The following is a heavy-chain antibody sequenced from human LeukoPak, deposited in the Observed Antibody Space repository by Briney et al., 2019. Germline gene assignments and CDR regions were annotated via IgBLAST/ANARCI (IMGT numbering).Heavy chain of an antibody. V-gene: IGHV1-2*02. CDR3: ARSRIAARPTYDY. CDR1: GYTFTGYY. Sequence: ASVKVSCKASGYTFTGYYMHWVRQAPGQGLEWMGWINPNSGGTNYAQKFQGRVTMTRDTSISTAYMELSRLRSDDTAVYYCARSRIAARPTYDYWGQGTLVTVSS. CDR2: INPNSGGT. J-gene: IGHJ4*02. D-gene: IGHD6-6*01.